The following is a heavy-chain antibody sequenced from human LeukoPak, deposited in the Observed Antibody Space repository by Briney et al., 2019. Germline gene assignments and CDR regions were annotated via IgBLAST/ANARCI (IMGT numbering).Heavy chain of an antibody. J-gene: IGHJ5*02. CDR3: ARHRSDTGGKKGVNWFDP. CDR2: IYFSGTT. D-gene: IGHD4-23*01. CDR1: GGSINNYY. V-gene: IGHV4-59*01. Sequence: KPSETLSLTCSVSGGSINNYYWSWIRQPPGKGLERLGNIYFSGTTDYNSSLKSRLTISVDTFKNQLSLNLQSVTAADTATYYCARHRSDTGGKKGVNWFDPWGQGTLVTVSS.